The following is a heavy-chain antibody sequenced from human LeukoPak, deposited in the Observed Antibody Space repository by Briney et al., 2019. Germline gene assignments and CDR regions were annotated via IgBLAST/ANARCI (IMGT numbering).Heavy chain of an antibody. V-gene: IGHV3-21*01. D-gene: IGHD3-3*01. CDR1: GFTFSSYS. CDR2: IRGDSTET. Sequence: GGSLRLSCEGSGFTFSSYSMIWVRQAPGKGLEWVSSIRGDSTETRHADSLMGRFTISRDNAKKSLYPQMNSLRAEDTAVYYCARGHFGVVLDYWGQGTLVTVSS. J-gene: IGHJ4*02. CDR3: ARGHFGVVLDY.